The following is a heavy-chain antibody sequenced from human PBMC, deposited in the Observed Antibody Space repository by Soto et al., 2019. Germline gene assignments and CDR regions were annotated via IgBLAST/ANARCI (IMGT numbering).Heavy chain of an antibody. V-gene: IGHV3-74*01. CDR1: GFTFSSYW. D-gene: IGHD2-2*01. J-gene: IGHJ3*02. CDR3: ARGGYQLLFAFDI. CDR2: INSDGSST. Sequence: EVQLVESGGGLVQPGGSLRLSCAASGFTFSSYWMHWVRQAPGKGLVWVSRINSDGSSTSYADSVKGRFTISRDNAKNTLYLQMNSLSAVDTAVYYCARGGYQLLFAFDIWGQGTMVTVSS.